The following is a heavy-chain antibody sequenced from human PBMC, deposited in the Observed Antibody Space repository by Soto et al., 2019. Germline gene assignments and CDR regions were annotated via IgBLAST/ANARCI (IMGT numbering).Heavy chain of an antibody. D-gene: IGHD4-17*01. CDR1: GGSISSGDYS. CDR3: ASRKDDYAAASQFDY. V-gene: IGHV4-30-2*01. Sequence: QLQLQESGSGLVKPSQTLSLTCAVSGGSISSGDYSWSLIRQPPGKGLEWIGYIYHSGSTYYNPSLKSRVTISVDRSRNQFSLKLSSVTAADTAVYYCASRKDDYAAASQFDYWGQSTLVTVSS. CDR2: IYHSGST. J-gene: IGHJ4*02.